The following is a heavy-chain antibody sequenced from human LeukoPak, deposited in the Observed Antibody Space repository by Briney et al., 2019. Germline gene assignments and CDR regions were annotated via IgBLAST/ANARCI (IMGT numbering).Heavy chain of an antibody. V-gene: IGHV3-72*01. D-gene: IGHD1-26*01. CDR1: GFTFSSCA. CDR3: FRRPNFSGSDNSFDY. CDR2: TARKADSITT. J-gene: IGHJ4*02. Sequence: PGESLRLSCAASGFTFSSCAMSWVRQAPGKGLEWVGRTARKADSITTEYAASVKGRFTISRDDSKNSLYLQMNSLKSEDTAVYYCFRRPNFSGSDNSFDYWGQGTLVTVSS.